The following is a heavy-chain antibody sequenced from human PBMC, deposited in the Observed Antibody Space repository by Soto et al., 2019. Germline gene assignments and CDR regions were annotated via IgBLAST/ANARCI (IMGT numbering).Heavy chain of an antibody. CDR1: GGTFSSYS. CDR3: AREPYGDYSGY. D-gene: IGHD4-17*01. Sequence: QVQLVQSGAEVKKPGSSVKVSCKASGGTFSSYSINWVRQAPGQGLEWMGRITPILGIANYAQKFQGRVTITADKSTSTAYMELSSLRSEDTAMYYCAREPYGDYSGYWGQGTLVTVSS. J-gene: IGHJ4*02. CDR2: ITPILGIA. V-gene: IGHV1-69*08.